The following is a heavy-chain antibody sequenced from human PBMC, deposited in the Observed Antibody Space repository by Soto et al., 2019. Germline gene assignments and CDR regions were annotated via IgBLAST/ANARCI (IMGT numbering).Heavy chain of an antibody. V-gene: IGHV1-24*01. D-gene: IGHD3-16*02. CDR1: GYALTELS. J-gene: IGHJ6*02. Sequence: GASVKVSCKVSGYALTELSMHWVRQAPGKGHEWMGGFDPEDGETIYAQKFQGRVTMTEDTSTDTAYMELSSLRSEDTAVYYCATPLPLGLRLGELSLNYYYYGMDVWGQGTTVTVSS. CDR3: ATPLPLGLRLGELSLNYYYYGMDV. CDR2: FDPEDGET.